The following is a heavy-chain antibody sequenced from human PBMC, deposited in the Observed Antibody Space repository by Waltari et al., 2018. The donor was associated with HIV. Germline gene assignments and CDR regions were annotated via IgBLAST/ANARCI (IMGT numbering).Heavy chain of an antibody. CDR3: ATTSSGWWRSNREVDAFDI. CDR2: FDPEDGET. CDR1: GYTLTELS. Sequence: QVQLVQSGAEVKKPGASVKVSCKVSGYTLTELSMHWVRQAPGKGLEWMGGFDPEDGETIYAQKFQGRVTMTEDTSTDTAYMELSSLRSEDTAVYYCATTSSGWWRSNREVDAFDIWGQGTMVTVSS. D-gene: IGHD6-19*01. J-gene: IGHJ3*02. V-gene: IGHV1-24*01.